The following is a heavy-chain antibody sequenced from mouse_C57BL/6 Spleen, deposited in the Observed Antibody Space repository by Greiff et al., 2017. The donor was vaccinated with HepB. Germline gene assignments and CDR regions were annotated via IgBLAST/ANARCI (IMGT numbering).Heavy chain of an antibody. CDR2: ISDGGSYT. V-gene: IGHV5-4*01. CDR3: ARGGNYEDY. Sequence: EVHLVESGGGLVKPGGSLKLSCAASGFTFSSYAMSWVRQTPEKRLEWVATISDGGSYTYYPDNVKGRFTISRDNAKNNLYLQMSHLKSEDTAMYYCARGGNYEDYWGQGTTLTVSS. D-gene: IGHD2-1*01. CDR1: GFTFSSYA. J-gene: IGHJ2*01.